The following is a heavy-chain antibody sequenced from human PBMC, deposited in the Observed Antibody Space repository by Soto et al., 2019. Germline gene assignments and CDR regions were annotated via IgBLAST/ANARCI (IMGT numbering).Heavy chain of an antibody. J-gene: IGHJ6*02. CDR1: GYTFTSYG. D-gene: IGHD4-17*01. V-gene: IGHV1-18*01. Sequence: ASVKVSCKASGYTFTSYGISWVRQAPGQGLEWMGWISAYNGNTNYAQKLQGRVTMTTDTSTSTAYMELRSLRSDDTAVYYCARALYGSPPGLMDVWGQGTTVTVSS. CDR3: ARALYGSPPGLMDV. CDR2: ISAYNGNT.